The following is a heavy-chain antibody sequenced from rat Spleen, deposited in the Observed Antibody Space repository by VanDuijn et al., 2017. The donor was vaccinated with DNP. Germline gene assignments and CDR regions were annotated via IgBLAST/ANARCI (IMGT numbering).Heavy chain of an antibody. CDR2: ISYFGDNT. J-gene: IGHJ2*01. V-gene: IGHV5S13*01. D-gene: IGHD1-11*01. Sequence: EVQLVESGGNLVQPGRSLKLSCVASGFTFSNYGMAWVRQAPTKGLELVAYISYFGDNTYSGDSVKGRFTISRDNAKSTLYLQMNSLRSEDMATYYCARHGRRVFDYWGQGVMVTVSS. CDR3: ARHGRRVFDY. CDR1: GFTFSNYG.